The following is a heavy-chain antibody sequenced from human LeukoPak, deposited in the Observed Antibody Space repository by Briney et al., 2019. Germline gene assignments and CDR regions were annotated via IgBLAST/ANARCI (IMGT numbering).Heavy chain of an antibody. Sequence: SETLSLTCTVSDGSITRSSYYWGWIRQTPGEGLDWIGSIYYTGVAYYNPSLQGRVTMSVDTSKNQFSLKLNSVTVADTAVYYCARLRVTTGFDYWDQGIPVTVSS. J-gene: IGHJ4*02. CDR2: IYYTGVA. V-gene: IGHV4-39*01. CDR1: DGSITRSSYY. CDR3: ARLRVTTGFDY. D-gene: IGHD2-21*02.